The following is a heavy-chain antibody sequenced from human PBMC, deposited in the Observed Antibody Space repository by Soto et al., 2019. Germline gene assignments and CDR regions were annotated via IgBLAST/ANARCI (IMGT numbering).Heavy chain of an antibody. J-gene: IGHJ4*02. D-gene: IGHD3-16*01. CDR2: ISYDGSNK. Sequence: QVQLVESGGGVVQPGRSLRLSCAASGFTFSSYGMHWVRQAPGKGLEWVAVISYDGSNKYYADSVKGRFTISRDNSKNTLDLQMNSLRAEDTAVYYCATDPGESRHYWGQGTLVTVSS. CDR1: GFTFSSYG. V-gene: IGHV3-30*03. CDR3: ATDPGESRHY.